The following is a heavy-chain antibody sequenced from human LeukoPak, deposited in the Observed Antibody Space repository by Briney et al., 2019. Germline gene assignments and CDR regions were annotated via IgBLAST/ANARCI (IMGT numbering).Heavy chain of an antibody. CDR2: INPNSGGT. CDR3: ARDGMSYDFWSGYSNFDY. V-gene: IGHV1-2*02. D-gene: IGHD3-3*01. CDR1: GYTFTSYG. J-gene: IGHJ4*02. Sequence: ASVKVSCKASGYTFTSYGISWVRQAPGQGLEWMGWINPNSGGTNYAQKFQGRVTMTRDTSISTAYMELSRLRSDDTAVYYCARDGMSYDFWSGYSNFDYWGQGTLVTVSS.